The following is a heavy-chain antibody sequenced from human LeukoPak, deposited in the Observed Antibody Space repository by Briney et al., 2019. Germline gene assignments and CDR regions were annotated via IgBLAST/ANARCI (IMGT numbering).Heavy chain of an antibody. CDR2: ISYDGSNK. Sequence: PGGSLRLSCAASGFTFSSYAMHWVRQAPGKGVEGVAVISYDGSNKYYADSVKGRFTISRDNSKNTLYLQMNSLRAEDTAVYYCAREPQSEHYYDSSGAFDIWGQGTMVTVSS. J-gene: IGHJ3*02. V-gene: IGHV3-30*04. CDR1: GFTFSSYA. D-gene: IGHD3-22*01. CDR3: AREPQSEHYYDSSGAFDI.